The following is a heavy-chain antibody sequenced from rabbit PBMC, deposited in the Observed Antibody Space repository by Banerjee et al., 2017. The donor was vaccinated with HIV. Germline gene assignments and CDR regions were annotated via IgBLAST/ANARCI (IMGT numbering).Heavy chain of an antibody. CDR2: IYTGGGGST. Sequence: QSLEESGGDLVKPGASLTLTCTASGFSFSSSLYMYWVRQAPGKGLEWIGCIYTGGGGSTYYANWAKGRFAISKTSSTTVTLQMTSLTAADTATYFCARDNNYGGFDLWGQGTLVTVS. CDR1: GFSFSSSLY. J-gene: IGHJ4*01. V-gene: IGHV1S40*01. CDR3: ARDNNYGGFDL. D-gene: IGHD6-1*01.